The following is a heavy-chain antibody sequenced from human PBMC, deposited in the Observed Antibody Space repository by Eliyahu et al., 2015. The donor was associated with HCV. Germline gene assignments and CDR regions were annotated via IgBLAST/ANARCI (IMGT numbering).Heavy chain of an antibody. J-gene: IGHJ3*02. CDR1: GVSVDXGGYY. CDR2: MYHSGST. V-gene: IGHV4-61*08. Sequence: QVQLQESGPGLVKASETLSLTCSVSGVSVDXGGYYWSWIRQPPGKGLEWIGYMYHSGSTKYNPSLKGRVTISTDASKRQFSLRLTSVTAADTALYYCARGVPYSRGWSPNDDAFDMWGQGIMVTVSS. D-gene: IGHD6-19*01. CDR3: ARGVPYSRGWSPNDDAFDM.